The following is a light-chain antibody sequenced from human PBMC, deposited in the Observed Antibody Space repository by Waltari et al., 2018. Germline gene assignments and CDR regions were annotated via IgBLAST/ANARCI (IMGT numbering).Light chain of an antibody. CDR3: ASWDDSHYV. V-gene: IGLV1-47*01. CDR2: RNN. CDR1: SSNPASHS. J-gene: IGLJ1*01. Sequence: QSVLTQPPSASETPGPRVIIPCSGSSSNPASHSLYWYQQLPGTAPKLLIYRNNQRPSGVPDRFSASKSGTSASLAISGLRSEDEAVYYCASWDDSHYVFGTGTQVTVL.